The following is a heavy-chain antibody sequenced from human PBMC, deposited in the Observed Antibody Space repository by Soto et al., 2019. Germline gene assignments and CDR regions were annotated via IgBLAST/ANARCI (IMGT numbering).Heavy chain of an antibody. V-gene: IGHV4-34*01. CDR2: INHSGST. CDR1: GGSFSGYY. D-gene: IGHD3-10*01. CDR3: ARVPYYYGSASYYRHYYYYYGMDV. Sequence: PSETLSLTCAVYGGSFSGYYWSWIRQPPGKGLEWIGEINHSGSTNYNPSLKSRVTISVDTSKNQFSLKLSSVTAADTAVYYCARVPYYYGSASYYRHYYYYYGMDVWGQGTTVTVSS. J-gene: IGHJ6*02.